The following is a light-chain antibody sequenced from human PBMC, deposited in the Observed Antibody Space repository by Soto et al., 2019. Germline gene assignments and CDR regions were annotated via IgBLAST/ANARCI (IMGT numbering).Light chain of an antibody. CDR1: QSISTW. CDR3: QQSNGYPHT. J-gene: IGKJ2*01. CDR2: KAS. Sequence: DIQMTQSPSTLSASVGDRVTITCRASQSISTWLAWYQQKPGKAPKLLIYKASSLRNGVPSRFSGSGSGTDSSLTIYSLQPDDFACYYCQQSNGYPHTFGQGTKLEIK. V-gene: IGKV1-5*03.